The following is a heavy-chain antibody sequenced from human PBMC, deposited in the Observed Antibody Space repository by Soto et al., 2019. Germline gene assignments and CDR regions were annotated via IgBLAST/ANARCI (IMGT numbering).Heavy chain of an antibody. V-gene: IGHV2-5*08. CDR3: AHKGGRGAGMDV. CDR2: IYWDDDK. CDR1: GGSISSYYW. Sequence: TLSLTCTVSGGSISSYYWSWIRQPPGKALEWLALIYWDDDKRYSPFLQSRVTITKDTSKNQVVLTMTKTDPVDTATYYCAHKGGRGAGMDVWGQGTTVTVSS. D-gene: IGHD2-15*01. J-gene: IGHJ6*02.